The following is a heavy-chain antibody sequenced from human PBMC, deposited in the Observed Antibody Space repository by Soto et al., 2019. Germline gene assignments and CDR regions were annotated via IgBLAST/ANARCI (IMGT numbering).Heavy chain of an antibody. Sequence: QVQLVESGGGVVQPGRSLRLSCAASGFTFSSYGMHWVRQAPGKGLEWVAVIWYDGSNKYYADSVKGRFTISRDNSKNTLYLQMNSLRAEDTALYYCARDSSSSGSFDYWGQGTLVTVSS. CDR3: ARDSSSSGSFDY. V-gene: IGHV3-33*01. CDR2: IWYDGSNK. CDR1: GFTFSSYG. J-gene: IGHJ4*02. D-gene: IGHD6-6*01.